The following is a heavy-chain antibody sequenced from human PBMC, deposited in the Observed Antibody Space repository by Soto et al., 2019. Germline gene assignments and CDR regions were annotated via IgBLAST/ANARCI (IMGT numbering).Heavy chain of an antibody. CDR1: GFKFTDYG. J-gene: IGHJ4*02. Sequence: QVQLVESGGGVVQPGRSLRLSCVASGFKFTDYGLNWVRQTPGKGLEWVAISWFDGSIAYYAESVKGRFTISRDDSRNTVYLHMNSLRCEDTAMYYCARDGARIDSSGKFDYWGQGTQVTVSS. CDR3: ARDGARIDSSGKFDY. D-gene: IGHD3-22*01. V-gene: IGHV3-33*01. CDR2: SWFDGSIA.